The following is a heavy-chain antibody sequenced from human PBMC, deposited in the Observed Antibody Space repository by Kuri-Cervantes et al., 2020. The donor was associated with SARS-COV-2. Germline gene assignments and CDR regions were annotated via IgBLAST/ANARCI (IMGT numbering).Heavy chain of an antibody. CDR1: GFTFSSYA. Sequence: GGSLRLSCAASGFTFSSYAMHWVRQAPSKGLEWVAVISYDGSNKYYADSVKGRFTISRDNSKNTLYLQMNSLRAEDTAVYYCARGFLEWLDYWGQGTLVTVSS. J-gene: IGHJ4*02. D-gene: IGHD3-3*01. V-gene: IGHV3-30-3*01. CDR3: ARGFLEWLDY. CDR2: ISYDGSNK.